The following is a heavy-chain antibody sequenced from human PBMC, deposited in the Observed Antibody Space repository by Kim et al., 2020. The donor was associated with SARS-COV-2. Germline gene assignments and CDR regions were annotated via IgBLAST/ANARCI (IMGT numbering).Heavy chain of an antibody. D-gene: IGHD6-25*01. V-gene: IGHV3-74*01. CDR2: IISNTATT. CDR1: GFNLPTHA. Sequence: GGSLRLSCAASGFNLPTHAMHWVRQAPGKGLVWVARIISNTATTYYADSAKGRFTISTDNAKNTLYLQMNSVRAEDTAVYYCGKGMFSGGFDVWGQGTTVTVSS. J-gene: IGHJ6*02. CDR3: GKGMFSGGFDV.